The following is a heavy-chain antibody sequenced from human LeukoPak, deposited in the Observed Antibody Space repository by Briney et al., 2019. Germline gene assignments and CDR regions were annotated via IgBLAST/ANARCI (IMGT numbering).Heavy chain of an antibody. J-gene: IGHJ6*02. Sequence: SETLSLTCTVSGGSISSYYWSWIRQPAGKGLEWIGRIYTSGSTNYNPSLKSRVTMSVDTSKNQFSLKLSSVTAADTAVYYCARDLTGSSWYLGNYYYGMDVWGRGTTVTVSS. CDR3: ARDLTGSSWYLGNYYYGMDV. CDR1: GGSISSYY. V-gene: IGHV4-4*07. CDR2: IYTSGST. D-gene: IGHD6-13*01.